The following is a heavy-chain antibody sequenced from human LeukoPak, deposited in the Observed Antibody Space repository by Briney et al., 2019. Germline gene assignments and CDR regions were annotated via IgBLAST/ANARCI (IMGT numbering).Heavy chain of an antibody. CDR3: ARDVSSWTFGYYYYGMDV. CDR1: GFTFSNYG. CDR2: ISSSSSTI. Sequence: PGGSLRLSCAASGFTFSNYGINWVRQAPGKGLEWVSYISSSSSTIHYADSAQGRFTISRDNAKNSLYLQMNSLRAEDTAVYYCARDVSSWTFGYYYYGMDVWGQGTTVTVSS. V-gene: IGHV3-48*01. J-gene: IGHJ6*02. D-gene: IGHD6-13*01.